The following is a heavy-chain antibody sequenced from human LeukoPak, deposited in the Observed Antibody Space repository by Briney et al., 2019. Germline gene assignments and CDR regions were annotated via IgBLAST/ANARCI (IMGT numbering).Heavy chain of an antibody. CDR1: GFTVSSNY. CDR3: AKGMGSGWRYGMDV. J-gene: IGHJ6*02. Sequence: GGSLRLSCAASGFTVSSNYMSWVRQAPGKGLEWVSVISGSGGSTYYADSVKGRFTISRDNSKNTLYLQVNSLRADDTAVYYCAKGMGSGWRYGMDVWGQGTTVTVSS. V-gene: IGHV3-23*01. CDR2: ISGSGGST. D-gene: IGHD6-19*01.